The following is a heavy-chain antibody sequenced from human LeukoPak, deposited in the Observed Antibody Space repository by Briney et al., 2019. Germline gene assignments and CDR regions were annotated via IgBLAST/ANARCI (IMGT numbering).Heavy chain of an antibody. CDR2: IRSTANGYAT. J-gene: IGHJ4*02. Sequence: QTGGSLRLSCAASGFTFSGSALHWVRQASGKGLEWVGRIRSTANGYATAYAASVKGRFTISRDDSKNTAYLQMNSLKTEDTAVYYCARLSKHYWGQGILVTVSS. CDR1: GFTFSGSA. V-gene: IGHV3-73*01. CDR3: ARLSKHY.